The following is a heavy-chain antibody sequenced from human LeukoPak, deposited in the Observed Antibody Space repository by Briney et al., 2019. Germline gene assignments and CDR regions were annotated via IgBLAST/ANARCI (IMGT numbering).Heavy chain of an antibody. CDR3: ARVRGGNSDP. V-gene: IGHV1-18*01. D-gene: IGHD4-23*01. CDR2: ISAYNGNT. Sequence: ASVKVSCKASGYTFTSYGISWVRQAPGQGLEWMEWISAYNGNTNYAQKLQGRVTMTTDPSTNTAYMDLRSLRSDDTAVYYCARVRGGNSDPWGQGTLVTVSS. J-gene: IGHJ5*02. CDR1: GYTFTSYG.